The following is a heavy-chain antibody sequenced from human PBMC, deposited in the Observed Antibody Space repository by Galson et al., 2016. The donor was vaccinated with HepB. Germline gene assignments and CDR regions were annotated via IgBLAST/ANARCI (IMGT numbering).Heavy chain of an antibody. CDR1: GYSLVRSYG. J-gene: IGHJ2*01. CDR3: ARRNRDGFNFSLMNLDGYWYFDL. V-gene: IGHV1-18*01. Sequence: SVKVSCKASGYSLVRSYGITWVRQAPGQGLEWMGWIGTYKGNTNYAQKFQGRVTMTTDKSSNTAYMELSSLRSDDTAVYYCARRNRDGFNFSLMNLDGYWYFDLWGRGTLVTVSS. D-gene: IGHD5-24*01. CDR2: IGTYKGNT.